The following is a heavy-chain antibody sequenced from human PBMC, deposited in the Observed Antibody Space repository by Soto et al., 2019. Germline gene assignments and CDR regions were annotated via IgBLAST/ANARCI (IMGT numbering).Heavy chain of an antibody. CDR3: ARFYWSGYNWFDP. CDR1: GGSISSHF. CDR2: VSYTGSA. D-gene: IGHD3-3*01. J-gene: IGHJ5*02. Sequence: SETLSLTCTVSGGSISSHFWSWIRQPPGKGLEWIGYVSYTGSANYNPSLRSRVTISLDTSRSQFSLNLSSVTAADTAVYYCARFYWSGYNWFDPWGQGTLVTVSS. V-gene: IGHV4-59*11.